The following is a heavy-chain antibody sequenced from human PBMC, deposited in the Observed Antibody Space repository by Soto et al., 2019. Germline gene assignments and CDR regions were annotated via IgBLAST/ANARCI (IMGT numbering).Heavy chain of an antibody. V-gene: IGHV3-30*18. Sequence: PGGSLRLSCAASGFTFSSYGIHWVRQAPGKGLEWVAFISYDGSNKDYADSVKGRFAISRDNSRNTLYLQMNSLRAEDTAVYFCAKTHGPGIAVAATDWYFDLWGRGTLVTVSS. CDR3: AKTHGPGIAVAATDWYFDL. CDR1: GFTFSSYG. CDR2: ISYDGSNK. J-gene: IGHJ2*01. D-gene: IGHD6-19*01.